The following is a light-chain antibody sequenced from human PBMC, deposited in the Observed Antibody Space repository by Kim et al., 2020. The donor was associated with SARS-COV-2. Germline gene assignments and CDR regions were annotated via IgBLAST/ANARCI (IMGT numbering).Light chain of an antibody. Sequence: QSVLTQPPSVSAAPGQKVTISCSGSSSNIGNNYVSWYQQLPGTVPKLLIYDNHYRPSGIPDRFSGSKSGTSATLGITGLQTGDEADYYCGTWDNSLSAWVLGGGTQLTVL. CDR3: GTWDNSLSAWV. CDR1: SSNIGNNY. J-gene: IGLJ3*02. CDR2: DNH. V-gene: IGLV1-51*01.